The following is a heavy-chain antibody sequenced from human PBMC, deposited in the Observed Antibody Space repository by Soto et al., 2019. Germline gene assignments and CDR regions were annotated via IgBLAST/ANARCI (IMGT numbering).Heavy chain of an antibody. J-gene: IGHJ6*02. CDR2: IYYSGST. Sequence: SETLSLTCTVSGGSISSGGYYWSWIRQHPGKGLEWIGYIYYSGSTYYNPSLKSRVTISVDTSKNQFSLKLSSVTAADTAVYYCARNNYDFWSLQNYGMDVWGQGTTVTVSS. CDR3: ARNNYDFWSLQNYGMDV. D-gene: IGHD3-3*01. V-gene: IGHV4-31*03. CDR1: GGSISSGGYY.